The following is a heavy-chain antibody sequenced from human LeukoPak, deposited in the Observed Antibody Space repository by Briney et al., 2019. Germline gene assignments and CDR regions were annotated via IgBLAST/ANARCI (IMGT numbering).Heavy chain of an antibody. J-gene: IGHJ6*02. CDR1: GFTFSNYA. Sequence: GRSLRLSCAASGFTFSNYAMSWVRQAPGKGLEWVSAISGSGGSTYYADSVKGRFTISRDNSKNTLYLQMNSLRAEDTAVYYCAKEMEDCSGGSCYALYYYYGMDVWGQGTTVTVSS. CDR2: ISGSGGST. V-gene: IGHV3-23*01. CDR3: AKEMEDCSGGSCYALYYYYGMDV. D-gene: IGHD2-15*01.